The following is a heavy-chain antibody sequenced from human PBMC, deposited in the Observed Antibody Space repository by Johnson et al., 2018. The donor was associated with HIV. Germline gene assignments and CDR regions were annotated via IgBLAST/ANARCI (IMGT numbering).Heavy chain of an antibody. V-gene: IGHV3-15*01. J-gene: IGHJ3*02. D-gene: IGHD3-16*01. CDR2: IKSKTDGGTT. Sequence: VQLVESGGGVVRPGGSLRLSCGASAFTFSSNDMKWVRQAPGKGLEWVGRIKSKTDGGTTDHAAPVKGRFSISRDDSKNTLYLQMNSLKTEDTAVYYCATGFGPAFEMWGQGTMVTVSS. CDR1: AFTFSSND. CDR3: ATGFGPAFEM.